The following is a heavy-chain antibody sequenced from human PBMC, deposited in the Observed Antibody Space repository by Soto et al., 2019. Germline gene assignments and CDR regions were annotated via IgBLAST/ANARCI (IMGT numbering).Heavy chain of an antibody. CDR1: GFTFSDYY. J-gene: IGHJ4*02. V-gene: IGHV3-11*05. Sequence: QVQLVESGGGLVKPGGSLRLSCAASGFTFSDYYMTWIRQAPGKGLEWISYISDSSKYTNYADSVKGRFTISRDNAKNPLYLQMNSLRAEDTAVYYCARGDDYVWGSYRFDYWGRGTLVTVSS. CDR3: ARGDDYVWGSYRFDY. CDR2: ISDSSKYT. D-gene: IGHD3-16*02.